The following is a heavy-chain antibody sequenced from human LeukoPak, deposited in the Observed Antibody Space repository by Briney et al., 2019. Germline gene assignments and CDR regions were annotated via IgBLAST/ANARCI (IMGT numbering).Heavy chain of an antibody. Sequence: GGSLRLSCAASGFSFSSYEMNWVRRPPGKGLEGVSYMSSSGTTIYYADSVKGRLTISRDTTKNTLYLQMNSLRAEDTAVYYCAKFITGAYWFVPWGQGTLVTVSS. J-gene: IGHJ5*02. V-gene: IGHV3-48*03. CDR1: GFSFSSYE. D-gene: IGHD1-20*01. CDR2: MSSSGTTI. CDR3: AKFITGAYWFVP.